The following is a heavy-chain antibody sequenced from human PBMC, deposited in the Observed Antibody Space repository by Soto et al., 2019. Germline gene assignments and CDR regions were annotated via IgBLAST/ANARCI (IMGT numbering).Heavy chain of an antibody. V-gene: IGHV3-33*01. D-gene: IGHD2-2*01. Sequence: QVQLVESGGGVVQPGRSLRLSCAASGFTFSSYGMHWVRQAPGKGLEWVAVIWYDGSNKYYADSVKGRFTISRDNSKNTLYLQMNSLRAEDTAVYYCARTHCSSTSYYSPYYYYGMDVWGQGTTVTVSS. CDR3: ARTHCSSTSYYSPYYYYGMDV. CDR2: IWYDGSNK. CDR1: GFTFSSYG. J-gene: IGHJ6*02.